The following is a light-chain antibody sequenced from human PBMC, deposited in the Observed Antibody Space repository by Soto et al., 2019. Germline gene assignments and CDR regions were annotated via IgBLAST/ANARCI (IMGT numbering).Light chain of an antibody. CDR1: QSISTW. J-gene: IGKJ5*01. CDR2: KAS. CDR3: QQYNSYSIP. Sequence: DIQMTQSPSTLSASVGDRVTITCRASQSISTWLAWYQQKPGKAPNLLIYKASSLKSGVPSRFSGSGSGTEFTLTISSLQPDDFATYYCQQYNSYSIPFGQGTRLDIK. V-gene: IGKV1-5*03.